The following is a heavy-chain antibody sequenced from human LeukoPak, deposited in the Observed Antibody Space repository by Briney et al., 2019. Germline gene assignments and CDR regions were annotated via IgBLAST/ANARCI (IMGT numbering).Heavy chain of an antibody. Sequence: ASVKVSCKASGYTFTGYYMHWVRQAPGQGLEWMGWINPNSGDTNYAQKFQGRVTMATDTSISTAYMEVSRLRSDDTAVYYCARGVAPEYGDYSPFDYWGRGTLVTVSS. CDR3: ARGVAPEYGDYSPFDY. CDR2: INPNSGDT. D-gene: IGHD4-17*01. V-gene: IGHV1-2*02. J-gene: IGHJ4*02. CDR1: GYTFTGYY.